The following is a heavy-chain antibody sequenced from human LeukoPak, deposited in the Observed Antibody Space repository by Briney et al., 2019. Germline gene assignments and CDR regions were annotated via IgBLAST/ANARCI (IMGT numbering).Heavy chain of an antibody. CDR2: IYYSGST. Sequence: PSETLSLTCTVSGGSISSSSYYWGWIRQRPGKGLEWIGSIYYSGSTYYNPSLKSRVTISVDTSKNQFSLKLSSVTAADTAVYYCARDAYDFWSGYYTGEGSLVDYWGQGTLVTVSS. D-gene: IGHD3-3*01. J-gene: IGHJ4*02. V-gene: IGHV4-39*07. CDR3: ARDAYDFWSGYYTGEGSLVDY. CDR1: GGSISSSSYY.